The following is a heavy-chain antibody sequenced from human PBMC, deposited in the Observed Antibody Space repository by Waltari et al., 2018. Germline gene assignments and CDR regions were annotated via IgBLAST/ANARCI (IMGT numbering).Heavy chain of an antibody. Sequence: QLQLQESGPGLVKPSETLSLTCTVSGGSLSSSDYYWGWIRQPPGKGLEWIGSIHYSGKTQDTPTLKGGTNIFVDTSNNQFSLELTAVTAADTAVYYCARHRARACSGGTCWFDWFDPWGQGTRVTDSS. D-gene: IGHD2-15*01. V-gene: IGHV4-39*01. CDR1: GGSLSSSDYY. J-gene: IGHJ5*02. CDR2: IHYSGKT. CDR3: ARHRARACSGGTCWFDWFDP.